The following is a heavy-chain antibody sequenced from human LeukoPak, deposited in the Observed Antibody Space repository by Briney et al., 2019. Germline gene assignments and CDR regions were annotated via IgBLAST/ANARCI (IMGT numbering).Heavy chain of an antibody. J-gene: IGHJ5*02. CDR3: ARGDIVATPSGWFDP. D-gene: IGHD5-12*01. CDR1: AYYISSAYY. CDR2: IYYSGST. Sequence: SETLSLTCTVSAYYISSAYYWGWIRQPPGKGLEWIGSIYYSGSTYYNPSLKSRVTISVDTSKNQFSLKLSSVTAADTAVYYCARGDIVATPSGWFDPWGQGTLVTVSS. V-gene: IGHV4-38-2*02.